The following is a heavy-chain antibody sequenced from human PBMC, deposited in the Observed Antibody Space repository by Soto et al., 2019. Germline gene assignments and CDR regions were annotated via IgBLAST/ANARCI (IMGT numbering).Heavy chain of an antibody. Sequence: QVQLVQSGAEVKKPGSSVKVSCKASGGTFSSYAISWVRQAPGQGLEWMGGIIPIFGTANYAQKFQGRVTITADESTSTAKMDLSSLSSEDTAVYYCARGVPAAMEAGEYYYYGMDVWGQGTTVTVSS. J-gene: IGHJ6*02. D-gene: IGHD2-2*01. CDR2: IIPIFGTA. CDR1: GGTFSSYA. V-gene: IGHV1-69*01. CDR3: ARGVPAAMEAGEYYYYGMDV.